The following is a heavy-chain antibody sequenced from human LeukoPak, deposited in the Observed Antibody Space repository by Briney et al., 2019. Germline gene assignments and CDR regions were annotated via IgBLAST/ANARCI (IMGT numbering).Heavy chain of an antibody. J-gene: IGHJ4*02. CDR1: GYTFTAYY. CDR3: ARGYGYFDY. CDR2: IDPNSGGT. V-gene: IGHV1-2*02. D-gene: IGHD5-18*01. Sequence: ASVKVSCKASGYTFTAYYMHWLRPAPGQGLEWMGWIDPNSGGTNYAQKYQGRVTMTRDTSIGTAYMELSRLRSDDTAVFYCARGYGYFDYWGEGALVTVSS.